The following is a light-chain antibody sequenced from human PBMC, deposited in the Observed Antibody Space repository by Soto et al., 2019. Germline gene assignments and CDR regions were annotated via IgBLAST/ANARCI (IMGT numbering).Light chain of an antibody. CDR2: KDS. J-gene: IGLJ1*01. Sequence: SYELTQPPSVSVSPGQTARITCSGDALPKQYAYWYQQKPGQAPVLVIYKDSERPSGIPERFSGSSSGTTVTLTISGVQAEDEAHYYCQSADSSGTSFVFGTGSKVTVL. CDR1: ALPKQY. CDR3: QSADSSGTSFV. V-gene: IGLV3-25*03.